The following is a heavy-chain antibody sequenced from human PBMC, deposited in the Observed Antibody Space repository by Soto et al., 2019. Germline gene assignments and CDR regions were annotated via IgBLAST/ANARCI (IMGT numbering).Heavy chain of an antibody. CDR2: MSYSRST. J-gene: IGHJ4*02. CDR1: GGSISSNNYY. V-gene: IGHV4-39*01. CDR3: ASHLRPTNWGGGYFDY. D-gene: IGHD7-27*01. Sequence: QLQLQESGPGLVKPSETLSLTCFVSGGSISSNNYYWGWIRQPPGKGLEWIGSMSYSRSTYYNPSLKSRVTISVETSKNQFSLKLTSVTAADTAVYCASHLRPTNWGGGYFDYWGQGPLVTVSS.